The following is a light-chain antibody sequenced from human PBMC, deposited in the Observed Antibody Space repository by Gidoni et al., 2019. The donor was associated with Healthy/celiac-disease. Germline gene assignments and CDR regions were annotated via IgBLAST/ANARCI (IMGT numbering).Light chain of an antibody. J-gene: IGKJ1*01. CDR2: GAS. CDR3: QQYNNWPRWT. V-gene: IGKV3-15*01. Sequence: EIVMTQSPATLSVSPGERATLSCRASQSVSSNLAWYQQKPGQAPRLLIYGASTRATGIPARFSGSGSWTEFTLTISSLQSEDFAVYYCQQYNNWPRWTFGQXTKVEIK. CDR1: QSVSSN.